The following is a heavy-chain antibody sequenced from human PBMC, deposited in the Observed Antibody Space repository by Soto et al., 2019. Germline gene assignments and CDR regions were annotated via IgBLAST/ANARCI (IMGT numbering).Heavy chain of an antibody. CDR1: GFTFSSYA. CDR3: AKDRAYDLIGVSSGTYYYYYYGMDV. D-gene: IGHD3-3*01. J-gene: IGHJ6*02. Sequence: GGSLILSCAASGFTFSSYAMHWVRQAPGKGLEYVSAISSNGGSTYYADSVKGRFTISRDNSKNTLYLQMNSLRAEDTAVYYCAKDRAYDLIGVSSGTYYYYYYGMDVWGQGTTVTVSS. CDR2: ISSNGGST. V-gene: IGHV3-64*04.